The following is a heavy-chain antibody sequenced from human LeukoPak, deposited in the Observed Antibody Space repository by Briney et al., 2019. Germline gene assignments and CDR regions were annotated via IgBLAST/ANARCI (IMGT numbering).Heavy chain of an antibody. Sequence: GGSLRLSCAASGFTFSGSAMHWVRQASGKGLEWVGRIRSKANSYATAYAASVKRRFTISRDDSKNTAYLQMNSLKTEDTAVYYCTSIVVVTATHYYYYMDVWGKGTTVTVSS. D-gene: IGHD2-21*02. CDR3: TSIVVVTATHYYYYMDV. CDR2: IRSKANSYAT. CDR1: GFTFSGSA. V-gene: IGHV3-73*01. J-gene: IGHJ6*03.